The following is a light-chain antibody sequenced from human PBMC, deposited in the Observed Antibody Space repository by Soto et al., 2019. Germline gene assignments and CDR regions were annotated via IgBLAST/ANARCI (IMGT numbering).Light chain of an antibody. CDR3: HQSSSTPGFP. CDR1: QSISSY. V-gene: IGKV1-39*01. J-gene: IGKJ3*01. Sequence: TLTTKSLSASVVDRVTITFRESQSISSYLNWYQQKPGKAPKLLIYAASSLQSGVPSRFSGSGSGTDFTLTISSLQPEDFATYYCHQSSSTPGFPFGPVTNVDV. CDR2: AAS.